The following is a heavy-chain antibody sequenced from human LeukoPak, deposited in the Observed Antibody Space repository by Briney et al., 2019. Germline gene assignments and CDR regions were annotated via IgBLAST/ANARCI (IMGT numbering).Heavy chain of an antibody. CDR1: GYTFTSYG. CDR3: ARDRAAGYYGMDV. D-gene: IGHD6-25*01. Sequence: ASVKLSCNASGYTFTSYGISWVRQAPGQGLERMGWISAYNGNTNYAQKLQGRVTMTTDTSTSTDYMELRSLRSDDTAVYYCARDRAAGYYGMDVWGQGTTVTASS. J-gene: IGHJ6*02. V-gene: IGHV1-18*01. CDR2: ISAYNGNT.